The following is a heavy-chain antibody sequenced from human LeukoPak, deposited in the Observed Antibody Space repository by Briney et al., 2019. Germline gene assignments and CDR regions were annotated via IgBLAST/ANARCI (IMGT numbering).Heavy chain of an antibody. CDR1: GFTFSSYA. V-gene: IGHV3-30*01. D-gene: IGHD1-7*01. J-gene: IGHJ5*02. CDR3: ARDRITGTKTNWFDP. Sequence: GRSLRLSCAASGFTFSSYAMHWVRQAPGKGLEWVAVISYDGSNKYYADSVKGRFTISRDNSKNTLYLQMNSLRAEDTAVYYCARDRITGTKTNWFDPWGQGTLVTVSS. CDR2: ISYDGSNK.